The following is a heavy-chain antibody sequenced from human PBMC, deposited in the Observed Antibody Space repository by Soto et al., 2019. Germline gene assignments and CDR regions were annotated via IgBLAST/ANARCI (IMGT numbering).Heavy chain of an antibody. V-gene: IGHV3-23*01. J-gene: IGHJ6*02. Sequence: PGGSLRLSCEASGFIFSTYSMTWVRQGPGKGLEWVAAVSPSGDTTHYADSLKGRLTISRDNSKNTVSLQMNSLSADDTGLYYCVREPDVWGQGTSVTVSS. CDR1: GFIFSTYS. CDR2: VSPSGDTT. CDR3: VREPDV.